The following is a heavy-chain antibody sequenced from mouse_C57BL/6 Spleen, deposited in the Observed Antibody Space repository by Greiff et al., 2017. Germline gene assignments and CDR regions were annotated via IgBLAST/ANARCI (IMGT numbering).Heavy chain of an antibody. D-gene: IGHD2-1*01. J-gene: IGHJ4*01. CDR3: ARGGGGNYFYAMDY. CDR2: IHPNSGST. V-gene: IGHV1-64*01. Sequence: QVQLQQPGAELVKPGASVKLSCKASGYTFTSYWMHWVKQRPGQGLEWIGMIHPNSGSTNYNEKFKSKATLTVDKSSSTAYMQLSSLTSEDSAVYDWARGGGGNYFYAMDYWGQGTSVTVSS. CDR1: GYTFTSYW.